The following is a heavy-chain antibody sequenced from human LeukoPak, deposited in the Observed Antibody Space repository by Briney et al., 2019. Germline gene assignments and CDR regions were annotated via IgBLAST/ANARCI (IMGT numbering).Heavy chain of an antibody. CDR3: ARQPLGYCSSTSCPYYFDY. J-gene: IGHJ4*02. CDR2: IYYSGST. CDR1: GGSISSGGYY. D-gene: IGHD2-2*03. Sequence: SETLSLTCTVSGGSISSGGYYWSWIRQHPGKGLEWIGYIYYSGSTYYNPSLKSRVTISVDTSKNQFSLKLSSVTAADTAVYYCARQPLGYCSSTSCPYYFDYWGQGTLVTVSS. V-gene: IGHV4-31*03.